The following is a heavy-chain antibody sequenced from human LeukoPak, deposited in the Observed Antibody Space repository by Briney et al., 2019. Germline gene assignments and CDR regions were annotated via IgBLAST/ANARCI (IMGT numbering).Heavy chain of an antibody. V-gene: IGHV1-2*02. CDR1: GYTFTGYY. Sequence: ASVKVSCKASGYTFTGYYIHRVRQAPGQGPGWKGWINPNSGGTEYAQKFQGRVTMTRDTSISTAYMELSRLRSDDTAVYYCARDLMATDIVVVPAAMAPDYYYYMDVWGKGTTVTVSS. CDR3: ARDLMATDIVVVPAAMAPDYYYYMDV. D-gene: IGHD2-2*01. CDR2: INPNSGGT. J-gene: IGHJ6*03.